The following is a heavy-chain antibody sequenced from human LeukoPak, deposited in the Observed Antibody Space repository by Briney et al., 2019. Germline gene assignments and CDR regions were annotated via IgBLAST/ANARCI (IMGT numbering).Heavy chain of an antibody. CDR1: GFTFSSYW. J-gene: IGHJ4*02. D-gene: IGHD1-26*01. CDR2: INKDGGEK. Sequence: EGSLRLSCAASGFTFSSYWMSWVRQAPGKGLEWVANINKDGGEKYYVDSVKGQFTISRDNAKNSLYLQMNSLRADDTAVYYCVKDSPPRYSGSPPAYWGQGTLVTVSS. V-gene: IGHV3-7*03. CDR3: VKDSPPRYSGSPPAY.